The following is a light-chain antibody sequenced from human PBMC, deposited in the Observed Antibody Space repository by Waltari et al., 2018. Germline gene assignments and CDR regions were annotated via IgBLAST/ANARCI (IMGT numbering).Light chain of an antibody. Sequence: DIVMNKSPDSLAVSLGERDTINCKGSQTILSSSNNKNALAWYQQKPGHPPKLLIYWASTRTSGVPDRFSGRGSETDFTLTISRLQADDVAVYYCQQYYSPPLTFGGGTKVEIK. CDR1: QTILSSSNNKNA. V-gene: IGKV4-1*01. J-gene: IGKJ4*01. CDR2: WAS. CDR3: QQYYSPPLT.